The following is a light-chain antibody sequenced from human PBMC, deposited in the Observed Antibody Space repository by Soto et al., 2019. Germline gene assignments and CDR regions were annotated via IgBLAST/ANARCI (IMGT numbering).Light chain of an antibody. Sequence: DIQMMQTPSSLSAFVADRVTITCRASQAISNYFAWFQVKPGKAPKSLIYGASSLHSGVPSKFSGSGSGTDFTLTIDSLQPEDFATYFCQQYNTYPITFGQGTRLEIK. CDR1: QAISNY. J-gene: IGKJ5*01. V-gene: IGKV1-16*02. CDR2: GAS. CDR3: QQYNTYPIT.